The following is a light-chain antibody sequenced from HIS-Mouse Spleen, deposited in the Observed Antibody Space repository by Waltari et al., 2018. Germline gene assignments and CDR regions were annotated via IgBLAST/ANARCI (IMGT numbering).Light chain of an antibody. CDR3: YSTDSSGNHRV. J-gene: IGLJ2*01. V-gene: IGLV3-10*01. CDR1: ALPKKY. Sequence: SYVLTQPPSVSVSPGQTARITCSGHALPKKYAYWYQQKSGQAPVLVIYEDSKRPSGIPERFSGSSSGTMATLTISGAQVEDEADYYCYSTDSSGNHRVFGGGTKLTVL. CDR2: EDS.